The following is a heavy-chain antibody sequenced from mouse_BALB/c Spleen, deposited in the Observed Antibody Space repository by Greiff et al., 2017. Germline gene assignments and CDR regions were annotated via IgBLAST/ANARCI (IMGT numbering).Heavy chain of an antibody. CDR3: ARAGGNYGYAMDY. V-gene: IGHV5-17*02. J-gene: IGHJ4*01. CDR2: ISSGSSTI. CDR1: GFTFSSFG. D-gene: IGHD2-1*01. Sequence: EVQVVESGGGLVQPGGSRKLSCAASGFTFSSFGMHWVRQAPEKGLEWVAYISSGSSTIYYADTVKGRFTISRDNPKNTLFLQMTSLRSEDTAMYYCARAGGNYGYAMDYWGQGTSVTVSS.